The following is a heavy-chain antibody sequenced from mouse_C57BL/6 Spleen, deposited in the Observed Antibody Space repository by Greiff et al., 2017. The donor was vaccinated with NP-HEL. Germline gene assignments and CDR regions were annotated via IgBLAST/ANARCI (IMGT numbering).Heavy chain of an antibody. Sequence: EVQLVESGGGLVKPGGSLKLSCAASGFTFSSYTMSWVRQTPEKRLEWVATISGGGGNTYYPDSVKGRFTISRDNAKNTLYLQMSSLRSEDTALYYCARNLFFDYWGQGTTLTVSS. CDR3: ARNLFFDY. J-gene: IGHJ2*01. CDR2: ISGGGGNT. V-gene: IGHV5-9*01. CDR1: GFTFSSYT.